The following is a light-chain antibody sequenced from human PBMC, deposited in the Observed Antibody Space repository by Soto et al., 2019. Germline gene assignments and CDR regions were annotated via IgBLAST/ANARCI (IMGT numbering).Light chain of an antibody. CDR3: QQFGSSSWT. CDR1: QSVSSSY. CDR2: VAS. Sequence: ESVLTQSPGTLSLSPGEKATLSCRASQSVSSSYLAWYQQKPGQAPRLLIYVASSRATGIPDRFSGSGSGTDFTLTVSRLEPEDFAVYYCQQFGSSSWTFGQGTKVDIK. J-gene: IGKJ1*01. V-gene: IGKV3-20*01.